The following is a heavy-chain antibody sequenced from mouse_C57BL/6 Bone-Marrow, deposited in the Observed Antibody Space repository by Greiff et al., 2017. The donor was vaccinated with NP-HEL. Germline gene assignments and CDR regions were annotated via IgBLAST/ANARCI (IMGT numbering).Heavy chain of an antibody. D-gene: IGHD1-1*01. Sequence: VQLQQPGAELVKPGASVKLSCKASGYTFTSYWMHWVKQRPGPGLEWIGMIHPNSGSTNYNAKFKSKATLTVDKSSSTAYMQLSSLTSEDSAVYYCARSVYYYGTWYFDYWGQGTTLTASS. CDR1: GYTFTSYW. CDR3: ARSVYYYGTWYFDY. V-gene: IGHV1-64*01. CDR2: IHPNSGST. J-gene: IGHJ2*01.